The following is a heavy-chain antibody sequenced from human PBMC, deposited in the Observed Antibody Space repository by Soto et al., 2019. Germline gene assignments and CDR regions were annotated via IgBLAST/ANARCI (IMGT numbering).Heavy chain of an antibody. Sequence: SETLSLTCTVSGGSIRGYYWSWIRQSAGMGLEWIGRMHTSGSTNYNPSLKSRVTFSVDMSKNQISLKLTSVTAADTALYYCVRASMPKAHFDSWGQGTLVTVSS. J-gene: IGHJ4*02. CDR2: MHTSGST. CDR3: VRASMPKAHFDS. D-gene: IGHD2-2*01. V-gene: IGHV4-4*07. CDR1: GGSIRGYY.